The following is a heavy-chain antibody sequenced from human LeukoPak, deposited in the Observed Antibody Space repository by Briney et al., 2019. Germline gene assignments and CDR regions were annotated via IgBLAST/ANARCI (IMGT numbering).Heavy chain of an antibody. CDR3: ARGATPPITQMWGGDGYYFDY. CDR1: GFTFSSYW. J-gene: IGHJ4*02. D-gene: IGHD1-20*01. V-gene: IGHV3-7*01. Sequence: PGGSLRLSCAASGFTFSSYWMSWVRQAPGEGLEWVANIKQDGSEKYYVDSVKGRFTISRDNAKNSLFLQMNSLRAEDTAVYYCARGATPPITQMWGGDGYYFDYWGQGTLVTVSS. CDR2: IKQDGSEK.